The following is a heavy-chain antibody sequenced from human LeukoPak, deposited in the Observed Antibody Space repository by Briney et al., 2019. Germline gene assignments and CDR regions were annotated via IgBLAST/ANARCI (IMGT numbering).Heavy chain of an antibody. CDR1: GGSISSSYY. CDR3: ARDQYYDAFDI. J-gene: IGHJ3*02. Sequence: PSETLSLTCTVSGGSISSSYYWSWIRQPPGKGLEWIGFIYYTGNTNYNPSLKSRVTISVDTSKNQFSLKLSSVTAADTAVYHCARDQYYDAFDIWGQGTMVIVSS. V-gene: IGHV4-59*01. CDR2: IYYTGNT. D-gene: IGHD1-26*01.